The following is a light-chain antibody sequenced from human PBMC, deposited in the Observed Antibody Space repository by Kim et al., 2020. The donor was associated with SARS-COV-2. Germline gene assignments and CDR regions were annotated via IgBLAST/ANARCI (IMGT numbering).Light chain of an antibody. V-gene: IGKV2-28*01. Sequence: EPTSISCKSSQSVLYSNGFNYLDWYVQKPGQSPQLLFYFASTRASGVPDRFIGSGSGTDFTLTISRVEPEDVGIYYCLQVLQTPPTFGGGTKLEI. J-gene: IGKJ4*01. CDR3: LQVLQTPPT. CDR2: FAS. CDR1: QSVLYSNGFNY.